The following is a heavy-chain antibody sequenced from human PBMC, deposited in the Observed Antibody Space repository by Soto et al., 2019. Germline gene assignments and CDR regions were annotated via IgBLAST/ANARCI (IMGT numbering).Heavy chain of an antibody. D-gene: IGHD3-10*01. CDR1: GFTFSSYA. Sequence: PGGSLRLSCAASGFTFSSYAMSWVRQAPGKGLEWVSAISGSGGSTYYADSVKGRFTISRDNSKNTLYLQMNSLRAEDTAVYYCAKAPFGSGSYYKDLRPLDYYYGMDVWGQGTTVTVSS. J-gene: IGHJ6*02. V-gene: IGHV3-23*01. CDR2: ISGSGGST. CDR3: AKAPFGSGSYYKDLRPLDYYYGMDV.